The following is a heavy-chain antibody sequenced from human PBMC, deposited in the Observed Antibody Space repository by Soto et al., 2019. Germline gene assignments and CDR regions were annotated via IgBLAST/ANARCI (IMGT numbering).Heavy chain of an antibody. Sequence: EVQVLESGGGLVQPGGSLRLSCAASGFTFSNYPMSWVRQAPGKGLEWVSGMSGSGASTYYADSVKGRFTISRDNSKNTLYLQINSLRDEDTAVYYCARDGSYNSGGHHFDYWGQGTLVTVSS. CDR3: ARDGSYNSGGHHFDY. V-gene: IGHV3-23*01. CDR1: GFTFSNYP. CDR2: MSGSGAST. D-gene: IGHD5-12*01. J-gene: IGHJ4*02.